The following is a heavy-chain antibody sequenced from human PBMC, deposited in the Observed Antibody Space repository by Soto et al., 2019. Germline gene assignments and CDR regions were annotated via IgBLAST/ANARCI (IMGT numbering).Heavy chain of an antibody. V-gene: IGHV4-59*01. J-gene: IGHJ3*02. CDR2: IYYSGST. CDR3: ARRWGDAFDI. Sequence: SETLSLTCTVSGGSISSYYWSWIRQPPGKGLEWIGYIYYSGSTDYNPSLKSRVTISVDTSKNQFSLKLSSVTAADTAVYYCARRWGDAFDIWGQGTLVTVSS. D-gene: IGHD1-26*01. CDR1: GGSISSYY.